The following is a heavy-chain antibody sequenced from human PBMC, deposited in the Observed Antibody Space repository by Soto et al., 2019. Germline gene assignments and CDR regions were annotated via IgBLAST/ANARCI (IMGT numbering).Heavy chain of an antibody. J-gene: IGHJ3*02. V-gene: IGHV1-3*01. CDR1: GYTFTSYV. CDR3: ARDRGARAFDI. CDR2: INAGNGNT. D-gene: IGHD3-10*01. Sequence: QVQLVQSGAEVKKPGASVKVSRKASGYTFTSYVMHWVRQAPGQRLEWMGWINAGNGNTKYSQNFQGRVTITRDTSASTAYMELSSLRSEDTAVYYCARDRGARAFDIWGQGTMVTVSS.